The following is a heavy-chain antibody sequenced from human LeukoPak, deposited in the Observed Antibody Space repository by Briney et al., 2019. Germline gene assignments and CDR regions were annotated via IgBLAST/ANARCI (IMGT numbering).Heavy chain of an antibody. CDR1: GYTFTAYY. Sequence: ASVKVSCKASGYTFTAYYMHWVRQAPGQGLEWMGWINPNSGGTNYAQSFQGRVTMTRDTSIRTAYMELSRLRSDDTAVYYCARDTYDIGASDYWGQGTLVTVSS. D-gene: IGHD3-22*01. J-gene: IGHJ4*02. V-gene: IGHV1-2*02. CDR3: ARDTYDIGASDY. CDR2: INPNSGGT.